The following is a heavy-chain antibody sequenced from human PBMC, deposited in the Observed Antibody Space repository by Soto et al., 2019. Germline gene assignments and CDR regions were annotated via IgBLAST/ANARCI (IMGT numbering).Heavy chain of an antibody. J-gene: IGHJ4*02. CDR3: ARPPTYLDSNYFDY. V-gene: IGHV3-7*01. CDR2: IKQDGSEK. CDR1: GFTFSSYW. D-gene: IGHD1-26*01. Sequence: GGSLRLSCAASGFTFSSYWMSWVRQAPGKGLEWVANIKQDGSEKYYVDSVKGRFTIPRDNAKNSLYLQMNSLRAEDTAVYYCARPPTYLDSNYFDYWGQGTLVTVSS.